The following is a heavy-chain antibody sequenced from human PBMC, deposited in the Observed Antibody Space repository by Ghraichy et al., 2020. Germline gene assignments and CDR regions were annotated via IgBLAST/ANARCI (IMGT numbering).Heavy chain of an antibody. D-gene: IGHD3-3*01. J-gene: IGHJ4*02. V-gene: IGHV4-34*01. CDR1: GGSFSGYY. Sequence: SETLSLTCAVYGGSFSGYYWSWIRQPPGKGLEWIGEINHSGSTNYNPSLKSRVTISVDTSKNQFSLKLSSVTAADTAVYYCARARTYYDFWSGSHYFDYWGQGTLVTVSS. CDR2: INHSGST. CDR3: ARARTYYDFWSGSHYFDY.